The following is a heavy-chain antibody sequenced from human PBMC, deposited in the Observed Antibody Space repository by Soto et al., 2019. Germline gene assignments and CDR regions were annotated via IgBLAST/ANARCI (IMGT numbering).Heavy chain of an antibody. CDR1: GGSISSYY. V-gene: IGHV4-4*07. CDR3: ARSLGYCSGGSCYWGGLFDYYYGMDV. D-gene: IGHD2-15*01. J-gene: IGHJ6*02. CDR2: IYTSGST. Sequence: SETLSLTCTVPGGSISSYYWSWIRQPAGKGLEWIGRIYTSGSTNYNPSLKSRVTMSVDTSKNQFSLKLSSVTAADTAVYYCARSLGYCSGGSCYWGGLFDYYYGMDVWGQGTTVT.